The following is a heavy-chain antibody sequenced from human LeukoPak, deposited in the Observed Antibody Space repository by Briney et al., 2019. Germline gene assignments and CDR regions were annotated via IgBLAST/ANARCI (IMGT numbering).Heavy chain of an antibody. CDR1: GFTFSSYG. CDR2: ISYDGSNK. Sequence: GGSLRLSCAASGFTFSSYGMHWVRQAPGKGLEWVAVISYDGSNKYYADSVKGRFTISRDNSKNTLYLQMNSLRAEDTAVYYCAKGCTNGVCSDYWGQGTLVTVSS. D-gene: IGHD2-8*01. V-gene: IGHV3-30*18. CDR3: AKGCTNGVCSDY. J-gene: IGHJ4*02.